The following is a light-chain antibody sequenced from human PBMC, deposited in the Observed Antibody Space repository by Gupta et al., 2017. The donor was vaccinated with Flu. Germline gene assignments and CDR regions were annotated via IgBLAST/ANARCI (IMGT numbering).Light chain of an antibody. CDR1: QSVGSSSY. CDR2: GAS. Sequence: LLLSPGGGGTLSCRTSQSVGSSSYLAWYQHKPGQAPRLLIYGASSRATGIPDRFSGSGSGTDFTLTISRLEPEDFAVYYCQQYGGSSMCTFGQGTKVEIK. V-gene: IGKV3-20*01. CDR3: QQYGGSSMCT. J-gene: IGKJ2*02.